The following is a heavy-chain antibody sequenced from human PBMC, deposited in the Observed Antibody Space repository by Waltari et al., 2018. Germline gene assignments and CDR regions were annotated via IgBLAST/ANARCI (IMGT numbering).Heavy chain of an antibody. CDR3: AKDQTCSVYYTIDY. Sequence: QVQLVESGGGVVQPGRSLRLSCAASGFTFSSYGMHWVRQAPGKGLEWVAVIWYDGSNKYYADSVKGRFTISRDNSKNTLYLQMNSLSADDTAVYYCAKDQTCSVYYTIDYWGQVTLVTVSS. D-gene: IGHD3-3*01. CDR2: IWYDGSNK. CDR1: GFTFSSYG. V-gene: IGHV3-33*06. J-gene: IGHJ4*02.